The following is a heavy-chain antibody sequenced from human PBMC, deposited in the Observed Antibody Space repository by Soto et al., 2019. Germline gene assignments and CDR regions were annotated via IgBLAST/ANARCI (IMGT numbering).Heavy chain of an antibody. V-gene: IGHV4-59*01. CDR2: VYYTGST. D-gene: IGHD5-12*01. CDR3: ARSVPPRWLEFGY. CDR1: NGSISGYY. Sequence: SETLSLTCTVSNGSISGYYWSWIRQPPGKGLEWIGYVYYTGSTNYNPSLKSRVTISVDTSKNHISLMLTSVTAADTAMYYCARSVPPRWLEFGYWGQGALVTVSS. J-gene: IGHJ4*02.